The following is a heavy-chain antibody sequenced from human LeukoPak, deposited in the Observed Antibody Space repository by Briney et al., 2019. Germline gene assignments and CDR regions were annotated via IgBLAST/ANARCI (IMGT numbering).Heavy chain of an antibody. CDR1: GYTFTSYD. J-gene: IGHJ4*02. Sequence: ASVKVSCKASGYTFTSYDINWVRQATGQGLEWMGWINPNSGGTNYAQKFQGRVTMTRDTSISTAYMELSRLRSDDTAVYYCARGWGCGGDCYPSPRLYYFDYWGQGALVTVSS. CDR2: INPNSGGT. V-gene: IGHV1-2*02. CDR3: ARGWGCGGDCYPSPRLYYFDY. D-gene: IGHD2-21*02.